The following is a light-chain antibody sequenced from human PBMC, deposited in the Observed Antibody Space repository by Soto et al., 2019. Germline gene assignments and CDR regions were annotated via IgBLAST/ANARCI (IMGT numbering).Light chain of an antibody. V-gene: IGKV1-5*03. CDR1: ESIDDW. Sequence: DIQMTQSPSTLSASVGDRVTITCRASESIDDWLAWYQQKPGKAPKLLIYTASSLPRGVPSRFSGSGSGTEFTLTISSLQPDDFATYYCQQYHRYITFGPGTRLEIK. CDR2: TAS. J-gene: IGKJ5*01. CDR3: QQYHRYIT.